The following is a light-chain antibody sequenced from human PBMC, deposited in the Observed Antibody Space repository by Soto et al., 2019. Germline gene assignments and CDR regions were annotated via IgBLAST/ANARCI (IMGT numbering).Light chain of an antibody. CDR3: QQSYSTPLT. Sequence: DIQMTQSPSSLSASVGDRVTITCRASQIISSYLNWYQQKPGKAPKLLIYAASSLQGGVPSRFSGSGSGTDFTLTISSLQHEDFATYYCQQSYSTPLTFGGGTQVEIK. V-gene: IGKV1-39*01. CDR2: AAS. J-gene: IGKJ4*01. CDR1: QIISSY.